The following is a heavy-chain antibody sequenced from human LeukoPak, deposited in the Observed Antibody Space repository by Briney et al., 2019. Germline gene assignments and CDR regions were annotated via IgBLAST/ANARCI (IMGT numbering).Heavy chain of an antibody. CDR3: VRDLGHSRHYFEY. J-gene: IGHJ4*02. CDR2: ISQDGSET. V-gene: IGHV3-7*01. D-gene: IGHD7-27*01. CDR1: GFPFNSFF. Sequence: GGSLRLSCAASGFPFNSFFLNWVRLTPGRELEWVACISQDGSETFYMDSVRGRFIISRDNTKNSPYLQMDSLRAEGTAVYFCVRDLGHSRHYFEYWGQGALVTVSS.